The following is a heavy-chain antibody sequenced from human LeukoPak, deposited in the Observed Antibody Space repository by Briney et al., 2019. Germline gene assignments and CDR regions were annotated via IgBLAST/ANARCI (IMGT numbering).Heavy chain of an antibody. V-gene: IGHV4-59*01. J-gene: IGHJ6*02. CDR1: GGSISTYY. CDR2: IYYSGST. CDR3: ARDSGAYRNYAYSYYGMDV. D-gene: IGHD1-7*01. Sequence: SETLSLTCTVSGGSISTYYWSWIRQPPGKGLEWIGHIYYSGSTNYNPSLKSRVTISVDTSKNQFSLKLSSVTAADTAVYYCARDSGAYRNYAYSYYGMDVWGQGTTVTVSS.